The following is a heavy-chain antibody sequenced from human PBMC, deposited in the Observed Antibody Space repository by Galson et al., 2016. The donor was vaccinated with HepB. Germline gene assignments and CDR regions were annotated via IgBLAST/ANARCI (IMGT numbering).Heavy chain of an antibody. J-gene: IGHJ5*02. V-gene: IGHV4-39*07. Sequence: SETLSLTCTVSGGSITNRSYYWGWVRQPPGKGLEWVGSLSYSGSTYYNPSLKSRATISVDTSKNHFSLKLRSVTAADTAVYFCVTGVSSSGSWFDPWRQGTLVTVSS. D-gene: IGHD3-22*01. CDR3: VTGVSSSGSWFDP. CDR1: GGSITNRSYY. CDR2: LSYSGST.